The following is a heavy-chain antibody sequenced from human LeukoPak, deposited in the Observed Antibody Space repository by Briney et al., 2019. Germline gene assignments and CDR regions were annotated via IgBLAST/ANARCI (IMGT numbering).Heavy chain of an antibody. Sequence: ASVKVSCKASGYTFNSYDINWVRQATGQGLEWMGWMNPNSGNTGYAQKFQGRVTMTRNTSISTAYMELSSLRSEDTAFYYCAAEHENVDYRSTWFDPWGQGTLVTVSS. CDR3: AAEHENVDYRSTWFDP. D-gene: IGHD4-17*01. CDR1: GYTFNSYD. CDR2: MNPNSGNT. V-gene: IGHV1-8*01. J-gene: IGHJ5*02.